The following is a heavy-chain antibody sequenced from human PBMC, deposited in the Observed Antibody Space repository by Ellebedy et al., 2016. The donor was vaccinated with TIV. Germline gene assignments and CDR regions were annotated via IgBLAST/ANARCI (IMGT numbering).Heavy chain of an antibody. D-gene: IGHD3-10*01. CDR3: ARMPNQRNSFGWFDP. CDR2: TSNSGLT. V-gene: IGHV4-61*08. CDR1: GGSVSSGDYC. J-gene: IGHJ5*02. Sequence: MPSETLSLTCTVSGGSVSSGDYCWGWIRQAPGKGLEWIAYTSNSGLTNYNPSLKTRVTISLDTSKDQFSLDLSSVTAADTALYFCARMPNQRNSFGWFDPWGQGALVTVSS.